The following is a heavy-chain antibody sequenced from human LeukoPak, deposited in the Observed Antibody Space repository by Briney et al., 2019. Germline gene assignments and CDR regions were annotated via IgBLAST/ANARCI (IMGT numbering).Heavy chain of an antibody. CDR2: MNPSSGYT. CDR3: ARNPQESGWFDP. V-gene: IGHV1-8*01. Sequence: ASVKVSCKASGYTFTSYDINWVRQVPGQGLEWMGWMNPSSGYTGYAQKFEGRVTMTRDTSISTAYLELTSLTSDDTAVYYRARNPQESGWFDPWGQGTQVIVS. CDR1: GYTFTSYD. D-gene: IGHD3-10*01. J-gene: IGHJ5*02.